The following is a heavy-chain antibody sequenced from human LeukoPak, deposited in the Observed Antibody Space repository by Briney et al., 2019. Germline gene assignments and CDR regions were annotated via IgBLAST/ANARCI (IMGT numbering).Heavy chain of an antibody. D-gene: IGHD1-14*01. Sequence: APVKVSCKASGGTFSSYAISWVRQAPGQGLEWMGGIIPIFGTANYAQKFQGRVTITADESTSTAYMELSSLRSEDTAVYYCARGKSVNPLSLDYWGQGTLVTVSS. CDR2: IIPIFGTA. V-gene: IGHV1-69*13. J-gene: IGHJ4*02. CDR3: ARGKSVNPLSLDY. CDR1: GGTFSSYA.